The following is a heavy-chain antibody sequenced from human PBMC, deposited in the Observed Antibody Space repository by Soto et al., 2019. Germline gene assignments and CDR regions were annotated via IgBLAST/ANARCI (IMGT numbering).Heavy chain of an antibody. V-gene: IGHV1-69*02. CDR3: ARPSSSSYPYYYMDV. D-gene: IGHD6-6*01. Sequence: QVQLVQSGAEVKKPGSSVKVSCKASGGTFSSYTISWVRQAPGQGLEWMGRIIPILGIANYAQKFQGRVTITADKSTSTAYMELSSLRSEDTAVYYCARPSSSSYPYYYMDVWGKGTTVTVSS. J-gene: IGHJ6*03. CDR2: IIPILGIA. CDR1: GGTFSSYT.